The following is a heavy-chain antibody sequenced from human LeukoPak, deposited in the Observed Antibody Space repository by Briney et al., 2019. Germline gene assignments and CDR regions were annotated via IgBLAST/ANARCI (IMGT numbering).Heavy chain of an antibody. Sequence: SETLSLTCAVYGGSFSGYYWSWIRQPPGKGLEWIGEINHSGSTNYNPSLKSRVTISVDTSKNQFSLKLSSVTAADTAVYYCARFRRVRAGDYWGQGTLVTVSS. D-gene: IGHD6-6*01. CDR3: ARFRRVRAGDY. CDR1: GGSFSGYY. J-gene: IGHJ4*02. CDR2: INHSGST. V-gene: IGHV4-34*01.